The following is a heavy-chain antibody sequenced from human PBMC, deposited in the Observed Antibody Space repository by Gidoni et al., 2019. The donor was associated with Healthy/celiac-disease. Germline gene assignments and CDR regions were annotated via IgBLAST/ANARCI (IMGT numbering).Heavy chain of an antibody. V-gene: IGHV3-23*01. CDR3: ATLRWRI. J-gene: IGHJ3*02. Sequence: APGKGLEWVSAISGSGGSTYYADSVKGRFTISRDNPKNTLYLQMNSLRAEDTAVYYCATLRWRIWGQGTMVTVSS. CDR2: ISGSGGST. D-gene: IGHD4-17*01.